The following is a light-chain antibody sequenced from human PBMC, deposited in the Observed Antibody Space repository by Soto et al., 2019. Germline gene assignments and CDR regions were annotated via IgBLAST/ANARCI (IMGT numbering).Light chain of an antibody. CDR2: DAS. Sequence: EIVLTQSPATLSLSPGERATLSCRASQSASSYLAWYQQKPGQAPRLLIYDASNRATGIPARFSGSGSGTDFTLTSSSLEPEDFAVYYCQQRSNWPPTWTFGQGTKVDIK. CDR1: QSASSY. CDR3: QQRSNWPPTWT. J-gene: IGKJ1*01. V-gene: IGKV3-11*01.